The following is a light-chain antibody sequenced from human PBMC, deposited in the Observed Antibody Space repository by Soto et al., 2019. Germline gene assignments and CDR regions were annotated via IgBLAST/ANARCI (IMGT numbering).Light chain of an antibody. Sequence: DIQMTHSPSTLSGSVVDRVTITFLASQTVSSWLAWYQQRPGKAPKLLIYKSSTLKSCCPSMFSGSGSGTIYTLTISRLEPEDFAVYYCQKYGSSPTKFGQGTKVDIK. CDR1: QTVSSW. J-gene: IGKJ1*01. CDR2: KSS. V-gene: IGKV1-5*03. CDR3: QKYGSSPTK.